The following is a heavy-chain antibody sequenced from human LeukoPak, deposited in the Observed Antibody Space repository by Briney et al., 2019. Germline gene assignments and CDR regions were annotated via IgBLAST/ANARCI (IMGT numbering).Heavy chain of an antibody. J-gene: IGHJ5*02. Sequence: SETLSLTCAVYGGSFSGYYWSWIRQPPGKGLEWIGEINHSGSTNYNPSLKSRVTISVDTSKNQFSLKMSSVTAADTAVYYCARATRKTIAGSYVSLWFDPWGQGTLVTVSS. D-gene: IGHD1-26*01. CDR2: INHSGST. CDR1: GGSFSGYY. CDR3: ARATRKTIAGSYVSLWFDP. V-gene: IGHV4-34*01.